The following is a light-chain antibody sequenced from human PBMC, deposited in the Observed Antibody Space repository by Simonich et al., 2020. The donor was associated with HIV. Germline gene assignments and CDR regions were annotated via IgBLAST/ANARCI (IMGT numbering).Light chain of an antibody. Sequence: DIVMTQSPDSLAVSLGERATINCNSSQSVLYSSKNKNYLAWYQQKPGQPPKLLIYWASTRESGVPDRCSGSGSGTDFTLTISSLQAEDVAVYYCQQYHSTPNTFGQGTKLELK. V-gene: IGKV4-1*01. J-gene: IGKJ2*01. CDR3: QQYHSTPNT. CDR2: WAS. CDR1: QSVLYSSKNKNY.